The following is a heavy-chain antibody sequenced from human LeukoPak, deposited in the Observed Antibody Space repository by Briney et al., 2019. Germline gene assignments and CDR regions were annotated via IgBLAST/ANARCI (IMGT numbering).Heavy chain of an antibody. CDR3: AREGADNWNPIDY. CDR2: INPNSGGT. J-gene: IGHJ4*02. D-gene: IGHD1-20*01. CDR1: GYTFTSYA. Sequence: GASVKVSCKASGYTFTSYAMNWVRQAPGQGLEWMGRINPNSGGTNYAQKFQGRVTMTRDTSISTAYMELSRLRSDDTAVYYCAREGADNWNPIDYWGQGTLVTVSS. V-gene: IGHV1-2*06.